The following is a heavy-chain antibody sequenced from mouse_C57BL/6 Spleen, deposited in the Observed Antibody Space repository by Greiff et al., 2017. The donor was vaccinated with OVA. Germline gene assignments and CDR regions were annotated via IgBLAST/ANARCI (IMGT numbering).Heavy chain of an antibody. V-gene: IGHV1-82*01. J-gene: IGHJ2*01. CDR1: GYAFSSSW. Sequence: QVQLKQSGPELVKPGASVKISCKASGYAFSSSWMNWVKQRPGKGLEWIGRIYPGDGDTNYNGKFKGKATLTADKSSSTAYMQLSSLTSEDSAVYFCAREGFPEGFDYWGQGTTLTVSS. CDR2: IYPGDGDT. D-gene: IGHD3-2*02. CDR3: AREGFPEGFDY.